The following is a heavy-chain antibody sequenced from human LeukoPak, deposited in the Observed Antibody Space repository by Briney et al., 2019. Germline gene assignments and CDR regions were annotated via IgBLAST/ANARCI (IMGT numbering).Heavy chain of an antibody. D-gene: IGHD3-9*01. Sequence: GGSLRLSCVASGFTFNNYAMSWVRQAPGKGLEWVSAMSGSGGSTYYADSVKGRFTISRDNSKNTLYLQMNSLRAEDTAVYYCAKYRGYDILTGTLGDYWGQGTLVTVSS. CDR3: AKYRGYDILTGTLGDY. J-gene: IGHJ4*02. CDR1: GFTFNNYA. CDR2: MSGSGGST. V-gene: IGHV3-23*01.